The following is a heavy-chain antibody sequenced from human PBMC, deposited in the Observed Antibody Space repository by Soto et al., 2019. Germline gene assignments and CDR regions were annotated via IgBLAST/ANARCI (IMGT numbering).Heavy chain of an antibody. CDR3: AKVAEDTAMVLYFDY. D-gene: IGHD5-18*01. CDR2: ISYDGSNK. CDR1: GFTFSSYG. Sequence: QVQLVESGGGVVQPGRSLRLSCAASGFTFSSYGMHWVRQAPGKGLEWVAVISYDGSNKYYADSVKGRFTISRDNSKNTLYLQMNSQRAEDTAVYYCAKVAEDTAMVLYFDYWGQGTLVTVSS. J-gene: IGHJ4*02. V-gene: IGHV3-30*18.